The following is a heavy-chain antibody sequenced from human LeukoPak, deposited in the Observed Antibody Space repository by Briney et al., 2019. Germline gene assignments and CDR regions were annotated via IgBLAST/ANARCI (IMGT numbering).Heavy chain of an antibody. V-gene: IGHV3-21*01. D-gene: IGHD3-10*01. CDR2: ISSSSSYI. J-gene: IGHJ4*02. Sequence: GGSLRLSCAASGFTFSSYSMNWVRQAPGKGLGWVSSISSSSSYIYYADSVKGRFTISRDNAKNSLYLQMNSLRAEDTAVYYCASMIYYYGSGSYDPLSQYFDYWGQGTLVTVSS. CDR3: ASMIYYYGSGSYDPLSQYFDY. CDR1: GFTFSSYS.